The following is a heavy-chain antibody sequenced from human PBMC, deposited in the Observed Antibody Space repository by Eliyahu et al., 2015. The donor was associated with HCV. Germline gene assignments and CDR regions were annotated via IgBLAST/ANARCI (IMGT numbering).Heavy chain of an antibody. J-gene: IGHJ1*01. V-gene: IGHV1-69*01. CDR1: GGTFSSYA. CDR3: ARVPKYGSGSYGYIPYFQH. Sequence: QVQLVQSGAEVKKPGSSVKVSCKASGGTFSSYAISWVRQAPGQGLEWMGGIIPIFGTANYAQKFQGRVTITADESTSTAYMELSSLRSEDTAVYYCARVPKYGSGSYGYIPYFQHWGQGTLVTVSS. CDR2: IIPIFGTA. D-gene: IGHD3-10*01.